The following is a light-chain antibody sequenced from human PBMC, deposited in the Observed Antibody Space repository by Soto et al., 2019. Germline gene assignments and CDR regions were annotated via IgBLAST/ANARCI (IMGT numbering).Light chain of an antibody. J-gene: IGKJ1*01. Sequence: EIVLTQSPATLSLSPGERATLSCRASQSVSSYLAWYQQKPGQAPRLLIYDASNRATGIPARFSGSGSGTAFTLTISSLEPKDFSVYYCQQRSNWPTWTFGQGTKVEIK. CDR2: DAS. CDR3: QQRSNWPTWT. CDR1: QSVSSY. V-gene: IGKV3-11*01.